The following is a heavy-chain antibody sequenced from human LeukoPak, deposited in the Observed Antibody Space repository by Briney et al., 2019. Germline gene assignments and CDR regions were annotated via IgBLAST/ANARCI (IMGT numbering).Heavy chain of an antibody. Sequence: ASVKVSCKASGFTFTGHYMHWVRQAPGQGLEWMGWIHAGRGDTNYAQKFQGRFTMTRDTSINTLFMELSSLRSDDTAVYYCARDENWGPDYWGQGSLVTVSS. CDR2: IHAGRGDT. J-gene: IGHJ4*02. CDR3: ARDENWGPDY. V-gene: IGHV1-2*02. D-gene: IGHD7-27*01. CDR1: GFTFTGHY.